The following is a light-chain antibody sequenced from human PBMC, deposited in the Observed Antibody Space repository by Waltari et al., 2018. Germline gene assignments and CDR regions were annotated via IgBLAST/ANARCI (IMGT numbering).Light chain of an antibody. CDR2: NND. CDR1: MTTVGNTG. V-gene: IGLV1-36*01. J-gene: IGLJ3*02. CDR3: ASWDDSLNAWV. Sequence: QSVLTQPPSVSEAPGPGVSLSCSGSMTTVGNTGVNWYQQLPAEAPKLLIYNNDHLPSGVSDRFSGSRFGTSASLAISGLRSEDEGSYFCASWDDSLNAWVFGGGTKLTVV.